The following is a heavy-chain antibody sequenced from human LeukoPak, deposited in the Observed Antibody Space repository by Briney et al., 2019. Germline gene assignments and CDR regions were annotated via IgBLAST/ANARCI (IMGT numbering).Heavy chain of an antibody. CDR3: ARQDYDILTGSNYFDY. V-gene: IGHV3-21*01. Sequence: GGSLRLSCAASGFTFSSYAMSWVRQAPGKGLECVSSISGGSAHIHYADSVKGRFTISRDNAKSSLYLQMKSLRAEDTAVYFCARQDYDILTGSNYFDYWGQGTLVTVSS. D-gene: IGHD3-9*01. CDR2: ISGGSAHI. J-gene: IGHJ4*02. CDR1: GFTFSSYA.